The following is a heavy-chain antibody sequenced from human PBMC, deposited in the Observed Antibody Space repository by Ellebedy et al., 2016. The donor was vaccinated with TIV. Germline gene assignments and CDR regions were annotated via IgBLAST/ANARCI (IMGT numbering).Heavy chain of an antibody. CDR3: ARGLSDYGTFELDY. V-gene: IGHV3-7*03. D-gene: IGHD4-17*01. Sequence: PGGSLRLSCAASGFTFSTFWMNWVRQPPGKGLEWVANIKQDGTDQNYVDSVKGRFTISRDNAKKLLFLNMDTLRADDTAVYYCARGLSDYGTFELDYWGQGALVTVSS. J-gene: IGHJ4*02. CDR1: GFTFSTFW. CDR2: IKQDGTDQ.